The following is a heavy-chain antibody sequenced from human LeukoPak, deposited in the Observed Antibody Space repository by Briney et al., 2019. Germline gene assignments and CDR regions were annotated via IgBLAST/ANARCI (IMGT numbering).Heavy chain of an antibody. CDR1: GFTFSSYA. D-gene: IGHD5-12*01. Sequence: GGSLRLSCAASGFTFSSYAMNWVRQAPGKGLEWVSGISHSGYSTYYADSVKGRFTISRDNSENTVDLQMNSLRVEDTAMYYCARQTGYSIAFDSWGQGTLVSISS. CDR2: ISHSGYST. V-gene: IGHV3-23*01. CDR3: ARQTGYSIAFDS. J-gene: IGHJ4*02.